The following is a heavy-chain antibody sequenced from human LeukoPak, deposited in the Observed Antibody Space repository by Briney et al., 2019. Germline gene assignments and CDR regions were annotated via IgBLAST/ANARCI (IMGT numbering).Heavy chain of an antibody. D-gene: IGHD1-26*01. V-gene: IGHV3-48*01. CDR2: ISSSSSTI. J-gene: IGHJ4*02. CDR3: AREGRMLVYSGSYYVQNSDLDY. Sequence: PGGSLRLSCAGSGFTFSSYSMNWVRQAPGKGLEWVSYISSSSSTIYYADSVKGRFTISRDNAKNSLYLQMNSLRAEDTAVYYCAREGRMLVYSGSYYVQNSDLDYWGQGTLVTVSS. CDR1: GFTFSSYS.